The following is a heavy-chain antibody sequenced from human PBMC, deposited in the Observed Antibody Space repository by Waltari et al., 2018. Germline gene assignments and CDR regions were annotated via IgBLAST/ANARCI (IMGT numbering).Heavy chain of an antibody. V-gene: IGHV1-2*04. J-gene: IGHJ4*02. D-gene: IGHD6-19*01. CDR1: GYTFSAYY. CDR3: AVIEYSSLPPVDY. Sequence: QVQLVQSGAEVKKPGASVKVSCKASGYTFSAYYMHWVRQAPGQGLEWMGWINPNSGGTKYAQKFQGWVTMTRDTSIDTADMELSRLRSDDTAVYYCAVIEYSSLPPVDYWGQGTPVTVSS. CDR2: INPNSGGT.